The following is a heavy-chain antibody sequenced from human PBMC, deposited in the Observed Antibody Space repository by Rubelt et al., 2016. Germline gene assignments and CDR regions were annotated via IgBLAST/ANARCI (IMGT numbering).Heavy chain of an antibody. CDR2: IHYDGSNK. Sequence: QVQLVESGGGVVQPGGSLRLSCAASGFTFSIHGMHWVRQAPGKGLEWRALIHYDGSNKFYADSVKGRFTISRDKSKNTLYLQMNSLRAEDTAVYCCARNGGDSWGQGTLVTVSS. V-gene: IGHV3-33*01. CDR1: GFTFSIHG. CDR3: ARNGGDS. J-gene: IGHJ4*02.